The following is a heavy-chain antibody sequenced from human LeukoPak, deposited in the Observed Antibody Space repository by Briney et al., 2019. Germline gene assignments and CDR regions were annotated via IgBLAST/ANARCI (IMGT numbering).Heavy chain of an antibody. CDR2: IYHSGNT. CDR3: TRGSIAYYYMDV. V-gene: IGHV4-38-2*02. D-gene: IGHD3-22*01. Sequence: KPSETLSLTCTVSGYSISSGYYWGWIRQPPGKGLEWIGSIYHSGNTYYNPSLQSRVTISVDTSKNQFSLKLSSVTAADTAVYYCTRGSIAYYYMDVWGKGTTVTISS. CDR1: GYSISSGYY. J-gene: IGHJ6*03.